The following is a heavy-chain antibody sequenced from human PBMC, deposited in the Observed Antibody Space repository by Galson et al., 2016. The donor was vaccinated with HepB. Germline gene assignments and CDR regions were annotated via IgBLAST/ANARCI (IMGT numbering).Heavy chain of an antibody. V-gene: IGHV3-64*01. CDR3: ARNWGADS. Sequence: SLRLSCAASGFTFSNYAMQWVRQAPGKGLEHVSIIYPDGDNTDYANFVKGRFTLSRDNSKNTLYLQMGSLREEDTAIYYCARNWGADSWGQGTPVTVSS. J-gene: IGHJ5*01. CDR2: IYPDGDNT. D-gene: IGHD7-27*01. CDR1: GFTFSNYA.